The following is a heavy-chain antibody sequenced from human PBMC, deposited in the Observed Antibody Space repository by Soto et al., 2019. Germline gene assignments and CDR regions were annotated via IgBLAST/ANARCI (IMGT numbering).Heavy chain of an antibody. J-gene: IGHJ4*02. CDR2: ISSDGIYK. Sequence: GGSLRLSCTASGFIFSSYGLHWVRQAPGEGLEWVTVISSDGIYKYYIDSVKGRFTISRDNSKNTLYLHMNSLRVDDTAVYYCARDGQYDSSGPYYFFDTWGQGTLVTVSS. V-gene: IGHV3-30*03. CDR3: ARDGQYDSSGPYYFFDT. D-gene: IGHD3-22*01. CDR1: GFIFSSYG.